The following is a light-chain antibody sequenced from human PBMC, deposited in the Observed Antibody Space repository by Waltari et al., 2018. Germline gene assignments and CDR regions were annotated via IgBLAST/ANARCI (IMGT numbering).Light chain of an antibody. CDR1: SSDVGASTY. V-gene: IGLV2-8*01. J-gene: IGLJ2*01. CDR2: EVN. Sequence: QSALTHPPSASGSPGQSVTISCAGTSSDVGASTYVSWYQQHPGKAPKLIIYEVNKRPSGVPDRFSGSKSGNTASLTVSGLQIEDEADYYCGSYAGHHNIAVFGGGTRLTVL. CDR3: GSYAGHHNIAV.